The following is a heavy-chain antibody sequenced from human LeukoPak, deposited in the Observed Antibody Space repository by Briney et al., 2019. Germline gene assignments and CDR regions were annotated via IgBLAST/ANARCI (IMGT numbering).Heavy chain of an antibody. CDR3: AIPPVYYYDSSGYHDAFDI. CDR1: GYTLTELS. D-gene: IGHD3-22*01. CDR2: FDPEDGET. Sequence: ASVKVSCKVSGYTLTELSMHWVRQAPGKGLEWMGGFDPEDGETIYAQKFQGRVTMTEDTSTDTAYMELSSLRSEDTAVYYCAIPPVYYYDSSGYHDAFDIWGQGTMVTVSS. V-gene: IGHV1-24*01. J-gene: IGHJ3*02.